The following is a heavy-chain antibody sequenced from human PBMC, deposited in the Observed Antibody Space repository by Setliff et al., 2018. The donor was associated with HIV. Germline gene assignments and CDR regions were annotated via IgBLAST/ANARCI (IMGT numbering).Heavy chain of an antibody. CDR3: ASIELAAMVPVDY. D-gene: IGHD5-18*01. CDR1: GFTVSRFY. Sequence: PGGSLRLSCAASGFTVSRFYMSWVRQAPGKGLEWVSYISGLGGGTIYYADSVKGRFTISRDNAKNSLFLQMNSLRAEDTAVYYCASIELAAMVPVDYWGQGTLVTVSS. V-gene: IGHV3-11*04. J-gene: IGHJ4*02. CDR2: ISGLGGGTI.